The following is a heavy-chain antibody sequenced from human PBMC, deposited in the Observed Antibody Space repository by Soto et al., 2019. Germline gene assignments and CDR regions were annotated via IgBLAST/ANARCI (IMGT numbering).Heavy chain of an antibody. CDR3: SRNPYGSGLFDP. Sequence: QVQLVQSGAEVKKPGASVKVSCKASGYNFIDYDINWMRQSTGPGLEWMGWMTPNSGNTGYAQKFQGRVTLARDTSIGTAYMELSSLKTEDTAVYYCSRNPYGSGLFDPWGQGTLVTGSS. J-gene: IGHJ5*02. V-gene: IGHV1-8*01. D-gene: IGHD6-19*01. CDR1: GYNFIDYD. CDR2: MTPNSGNT.